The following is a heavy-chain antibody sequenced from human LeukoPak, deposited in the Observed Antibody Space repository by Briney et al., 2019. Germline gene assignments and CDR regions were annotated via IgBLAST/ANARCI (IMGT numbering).Heavy chain of an antibody. CDR1: GFTFSSYD. CDR2: IGTAGDT. J-gene: IGHJ4*02. V-gene: IGHV3-13*01. CDR3: ARSYGSGSYSSWYFDY. D-gene: IGHD3-10*01. Sequence: GGSLRLSCAASGFTFSSYDMHWVRQATGKGLEWVSAIGTAGDTYYPGSVKGRFTISRENAKNSLYLQMNSLRAGDTAVYYCARSYGSGSYSSWYFDYWGQGTLVTVSS.